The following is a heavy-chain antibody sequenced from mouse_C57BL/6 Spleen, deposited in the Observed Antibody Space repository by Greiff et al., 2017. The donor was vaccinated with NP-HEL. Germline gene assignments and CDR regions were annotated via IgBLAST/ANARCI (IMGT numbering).Heavy chain of an antibody. Sequence: EVKLQESGPGLVKPSQSLSLTCSVTGYSITSGYYWNWIRQFPGNKLEWMGYISYDGSNNYNPSLKNRISITRDTSKNQFFLKLNSVTTEDTATYYCARFHYDYEGFAYWGQGTLVTVSA. CDR3: ARFHYDYEGFAY. CDR1: GYSITSGYY. CDR2: ISYDGSN. J-gene: IGHJ3*01. D-gene: IGHD2-4*01. V-gene: IGHV3-6*01.